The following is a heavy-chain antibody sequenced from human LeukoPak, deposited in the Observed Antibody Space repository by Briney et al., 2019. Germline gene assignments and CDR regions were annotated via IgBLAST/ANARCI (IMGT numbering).Heavy chain of an antibody. D-gene: IGHD4-17*01. J-gene: IGHJ4*02. V-gene: IGHV3-7*01. CDR2: IKQDGSEK. CDR3: ARGGYGDYCYFDY. CDR1: GFTFSSYW. Sequence: PGGSLRLSCAASGFTFSSYWMSWVRQAPGKGLEWVANIKQDGSEKYYVDSVKGRFTISRDNAKNSLYLQMNSLRAEDTAVYYCARGGYGDYCYFDYWGQGTLVTVSS.